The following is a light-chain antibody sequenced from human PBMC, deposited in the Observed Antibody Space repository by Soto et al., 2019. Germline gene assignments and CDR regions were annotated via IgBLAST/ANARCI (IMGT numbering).Light chain of an antibody. CDR1: QTTFSTY. CDR2: GAS. Sequence: EVVLTQSPGTLPLSPGERATLSCRASQTTFSTYLAWFQKKPGQSPRLLVYGASSRATGIPDRFSGSGSGTEFTLTISGLEPEEFAVYSCQQHGNSPWTLGQGTRVEMK. CDR3: QQHGNSPWT. V-gene: IGKV3-20*01. J-gene: IGKJ1*01.